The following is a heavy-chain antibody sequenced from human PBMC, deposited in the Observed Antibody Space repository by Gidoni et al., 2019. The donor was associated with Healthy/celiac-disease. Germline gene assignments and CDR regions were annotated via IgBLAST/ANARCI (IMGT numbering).Heavy chain of an antibody. Sequence: QLQLQESGPGLVKPSETLSLTCTVSGGSIGSSSYYWGWIRQPPGKGLEWIGSIYYSGSTYYNPSLKSRVTISVDTSKNQFSLKLSSVTAADTAVYYCARRPYSSGWYERESFDYWGQGTLVTVSS. J-gene: IGHJ4*02. D-gene: IGHD6-19*01. CDR3: ARRPYSSGWYERESFDY. CDR2: IYYSGST. V-gene: IGHV4-39*01. CDR1: GGSIGSSSYY.